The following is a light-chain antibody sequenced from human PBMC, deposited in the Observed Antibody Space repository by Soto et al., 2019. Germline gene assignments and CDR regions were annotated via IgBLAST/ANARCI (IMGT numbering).Light chain of an antibody. CDR3: QQYGSSPGT. CDR2: GAS. V-gene: IGKV3-20*01. CDR1: QSVSSSY. Sequence: EIGLTQSPGTLSLSPGERATLSCRASQSVSSSYLAWYQQQPGQAPGLLIYGASSRATGIPDRFSGSGSGTDFTLTLSRLEPDDFAVYYCQQYGSSPGTFGGGNKVEIK. J-gene: IGKJ4*01.